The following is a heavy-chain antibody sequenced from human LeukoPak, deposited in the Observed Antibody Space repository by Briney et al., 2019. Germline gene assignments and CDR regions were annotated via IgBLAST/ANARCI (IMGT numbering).Heavy chain of an antibody. J-gene: IGHJ3*02. CDR1: GFTFSSYG. CDR3: ANKGDYYDSSGYYYEDDAFDI. V-gene: IGHV3-33*08. D-gene: IGHD3-22*01. CDR2: IWYGGSNK. Sequence: GGSLRLSCAASGFTFSSYGMHWVRQAPGKGLEWVAVIWYGGSNKYYADSVKGRFTISRDNSKNTLYLQMNSLRAEDTAVYYCANKGDYYDSSGYYYEDDAFDIWGQGTMVTVSS.